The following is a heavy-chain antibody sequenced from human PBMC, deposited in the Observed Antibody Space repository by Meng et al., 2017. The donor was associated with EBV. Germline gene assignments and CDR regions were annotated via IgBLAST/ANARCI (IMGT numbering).Heavy chain of an antibody. J-gene: IGHJ4*02. CDR1: GGTFSSYA. Sequence: VQLVRSGAGVKKPGSPGKVSCKASGGTFSSYAISWVRQAPGQGLEWMGGIIPIFGTANYAQKFQGRVTITADKSTSTAYMELSSLRSEDTAVYYCARAEIAAAGRLDYWGQGTLVTVSS. CDR2: IIPIFGTA. V-gene: IGHV1-69*06. CDR3: ARAEIAAAGRLDY. D-gene: IGHD6-13*01.